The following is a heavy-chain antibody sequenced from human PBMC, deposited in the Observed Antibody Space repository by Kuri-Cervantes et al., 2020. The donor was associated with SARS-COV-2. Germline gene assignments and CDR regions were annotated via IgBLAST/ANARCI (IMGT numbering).Heavy chain of an antibody. CDR3: ARDFLTMWRRGVDI. D-gene: IGHD3-9*01. Sequence: GRSLRLSFAAAGFTFSSYNINWVRQPPGKGLEWVSSISSSSSYIYYEDSVKGRFTISSDNSKNTQYLQMNSLRAEETAVYYCARDFLTMWRRGVDIWGQGTMVTVSS. CDR2: ISSSSSYI. J-gene: IGHJ3*02. CDR1: GFTFSSYN. V-gene: IGHV3-21*01.